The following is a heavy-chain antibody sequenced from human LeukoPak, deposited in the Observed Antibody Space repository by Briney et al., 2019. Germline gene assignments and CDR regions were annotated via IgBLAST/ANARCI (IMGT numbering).Heavy chain of an antibody. CDR2: MNPNSGNT. CDR1: GYSFSTFD. V-gene: IGHV1-8*01. CDR3: ARVGILVQGVTILYGMDV. D-gene: IGHD3-10*01. Sequence: ASVKVSCKTSGYSFSTFDINWVRQATGQGLEWMGWMNPNSGNTNYEQKFQGRLTMTRDTSISTAYMELSSLRSEDTAVYYCARVGILVQGVTILYGMDVWGQGTTVTVSS. J-gene: IGHJ6*02.